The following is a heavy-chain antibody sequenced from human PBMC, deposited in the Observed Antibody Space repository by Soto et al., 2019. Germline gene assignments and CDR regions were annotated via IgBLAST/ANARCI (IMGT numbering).Heavy chain of an antibody. Sequence: QVQLVQSGAEVKKPGASVKVSCKASGYTFPSYGISWVRQAPGQGLEWMGWISAYNGNTNYAQKLQGRVTMTTDTTTSTADMELRSLRSDDTAVYDCARCGWAQNWFDPWGQGTLVTVSS. J-gene: IGHJ5*02. V-gene: IGHV1-18*01. D-gene: IGHD2-21*01. CDR2: ISAYNGNT. CDR1: GYTFPSYG. CDR3: ARCGWAQNWFDP.